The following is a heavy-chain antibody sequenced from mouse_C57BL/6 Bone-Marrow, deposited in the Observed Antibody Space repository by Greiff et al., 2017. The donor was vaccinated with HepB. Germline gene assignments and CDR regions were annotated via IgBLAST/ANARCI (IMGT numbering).Heavy chain of an antibody. J-gene: IGHJ2*01. D-gene: IGHD2-5*01. CDR1: GYTFTSYW. CDR3: ARDYSKRRYFDY. CDR2: INPSNGGT. V-gene: IGHV1-53*01. Sequence: VQLHQPGAELVRPGSSVKLSCKASGYTFTSYWMHWVKQRPGQGLEWIGNINPSNGGTNYNEKFKSKATLTVDKSSSTAYMQLSSLTSEDSAVYYCARDYSKRRYFDYWGQGTTLTVSS.